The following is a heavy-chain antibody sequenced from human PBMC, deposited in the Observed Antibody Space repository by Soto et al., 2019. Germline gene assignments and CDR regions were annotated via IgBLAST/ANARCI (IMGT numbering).Heavy chain of an antibody. CDR1: GGSLGSYY. CDR2: IYTSGST. J-gene: IGHJ4*02. Sequence: SETLSLTCTVSGGSLGSYYWSWIRQPAAKGLEWIGRIYTSGSTNYNPSLKSRVTMSVDTSKNQFSLRLTSVTAADTAVYYCARSVYGDYSGNFDHWGQGTLVTVSS. V-gene: IGHV4-4*07. D-gene: IGHD4-17*01. CDR3: ARSVYGDYSGNFDH.